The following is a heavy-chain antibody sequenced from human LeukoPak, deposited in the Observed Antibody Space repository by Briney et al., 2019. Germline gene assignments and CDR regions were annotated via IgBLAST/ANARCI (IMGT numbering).Heavy chain of an antibody. CDR2: ISYDGSNK. CDR3: AREKYYYDSSGFDY. V-gene: IGHV3-30*04. D-gene: IGHD3-22*01. J-gene: IGHJ4*02. CDR1: GFTFSSYA. Sequence: GGSLRLSCAASGFTFSSYAMHWVRQAPGKGLEWVAVISYDGSNKYYADSVKGRFTISRDNSKNTLYLQMNSLRAEDTAVYYCAREKYYYDSSGFDYWGQETLVTVSS.